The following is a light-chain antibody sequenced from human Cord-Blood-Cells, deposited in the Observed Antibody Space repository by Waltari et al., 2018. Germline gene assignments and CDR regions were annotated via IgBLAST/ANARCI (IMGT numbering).Light chain of an antibody. J-gene: IGLJ2*01. Sequence: QSALTQPASVSGSPGQSITISCPGTSSDDGGYNNVSWYQQHPGKAPKLTIYDVSNRPSGVSNRFSGSKSGNTASLTISGLQAEDEADYYCSSYTSSSTLVFGGGTKLTVL. CDR3: SSYTSSSTLV. V-gene: IGLV2-14*01. CDR1: SSDDGGYNN. CDR2: DVS.